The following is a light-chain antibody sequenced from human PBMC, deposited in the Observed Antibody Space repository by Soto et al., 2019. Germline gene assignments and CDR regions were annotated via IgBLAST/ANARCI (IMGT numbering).Light chain of an antibody. CDR3: QQSYSTPSIT. J-gene: IGKJ5*01. CDR1: QSISSY. CDR2: AAS. V-gene: IGKV1-39*01. Sequence: IQMTQSPSSLSASVGDRVTITCRASQSISSYLNWYQQKPGKAPKLLIYAASSLQSGVPSRFSGSGSGTDFTLTISSLQPEDFAIYYCQQSYSTPSITFGQGTRLEIK.